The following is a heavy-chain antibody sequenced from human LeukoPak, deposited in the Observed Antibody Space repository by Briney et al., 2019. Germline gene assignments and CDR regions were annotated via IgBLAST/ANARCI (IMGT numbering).Heavy chain of an antibody. D-gene: IGHD3-3*01. CDR1: GFTFSSHW. CDR3: ARGSGSSGY. CDR2: IKQDGSER. J-gene: IGHJ4*02. V-gene: IGHV3-7*01. Sequence: PGASLRLSCAASGFTFSSHWMSWVRQAPGKGLEWVANIKQDGSERYYVDSVKGRFTISRDNAKNSLYLQMNSLRAEDTAVYYCARGSGSSGYWGQGTLVTVSS.